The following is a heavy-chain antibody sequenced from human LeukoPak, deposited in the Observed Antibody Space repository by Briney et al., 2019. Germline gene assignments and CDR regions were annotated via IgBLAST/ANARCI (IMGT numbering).Heavy chain of an antibody. D-gene: IGHD4-11*01. CDR2: ISWNSGSI. CDR1: GFTFSSYW. V-gene: IGHV3-9*01. J-gene: IGHJ4*02. CDR3: AKGTMTTVTTVDY. Sequence: GGSLRLSCAASGFTFSSYWMHWVRQAPGKGLEWVSGISWNSGSIGYADSVKGRFTISRDNAKNSLYLQMNSLRAEDTALYYCAKGTMTTVTTVDYWGQGTLVTVSS.